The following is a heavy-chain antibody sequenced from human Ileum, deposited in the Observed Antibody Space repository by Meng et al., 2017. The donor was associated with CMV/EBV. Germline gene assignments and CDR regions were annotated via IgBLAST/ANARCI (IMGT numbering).Heavy chain of an antibody. D-gene: IGHD3-16*01. Sequence: SETLSLTCTVSGGSISSSSYYWGWIRQPPGKGLEWIGSIYYSGSTYYNPSLKSRVTISVDTSKNQFSMKLSSVTAADTAVYYCARHARDRSYAGYWGQGTLVTVSS. CDR2: IYYSGST. V-gene: IGHV4-39*01. CDR3: ARHARDRSYAGY. CDR1: GGSISSSSYY. J-gene: IGHJ4*02.